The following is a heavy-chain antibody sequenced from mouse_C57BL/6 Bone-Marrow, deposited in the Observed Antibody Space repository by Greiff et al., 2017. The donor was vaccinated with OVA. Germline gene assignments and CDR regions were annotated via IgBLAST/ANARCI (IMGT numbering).Heavy chain of an antibody. V-gene: IGHV14-4*01. D-gene: IGHD1-3*01. J-gene: IGHJ4*01. CDR1: GYNIKDDY. Sequence: VHVKQPGAELVRPGASVKLSCTASGYNIKDDYMPWVKQRPEQGLEWIGWIDPENGDTEYASKFQGKATLTADTSSNTAYLQLSSLTSEDSAVYYCTTCGTKYNYARDYWGQGTSVTVSS. CDR2: IDPENGDT. CDR3: TTCGTKYNYARDY.